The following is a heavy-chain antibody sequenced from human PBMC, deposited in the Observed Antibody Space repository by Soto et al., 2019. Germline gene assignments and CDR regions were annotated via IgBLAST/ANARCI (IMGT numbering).Heavy chain of an antibody. CDR2: ISSSSSTI. CDR1: WFNFRDLC. J-gene: IGHJ1*01. CDR3: ARDFEVITTEYFQH. V-gene: IGHV3-48*01. D-gene: IGHD3-22*01. Sequence: GFMRLSLGAAWFNFRDLCMNWARKDPGKGLEWVSYISSSSSTIYYADSVKGRFTISRDNAKNSLYLQMNSLRAEDTAVYYCARDFEVITTEYFQHWGQGTLVTVSS.